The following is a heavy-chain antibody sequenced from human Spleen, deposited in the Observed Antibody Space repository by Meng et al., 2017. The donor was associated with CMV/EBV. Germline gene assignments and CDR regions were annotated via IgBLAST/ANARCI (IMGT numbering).Heavy chain of an antibody. V-gene: IGHV4-39*07. Sequence: SSSYYWGWIRQPPGKGLEWIGSIYYSGSTYYNPSLKSRVTISVDTSKNQFSLKLSSVTAADTAVYYCARVRREGIQLWLLSHNWFDPWGQGTLVTVSS. D-gene: IGHD5-18*01. CDR2: IYYSGST. CDR3: ARVRREGIQLWLLSHNWFDP. J-gene: IGHJ5*02. CDR1: SSSYY.